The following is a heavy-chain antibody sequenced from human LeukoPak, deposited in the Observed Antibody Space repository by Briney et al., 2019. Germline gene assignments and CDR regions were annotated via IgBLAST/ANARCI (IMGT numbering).Heavy chain of an antibody. CDR3: ARERPTTTAFHA. Sequence: ASVKVSCKTSGNTFSSNIINWVRQAPGQRLDWMGWINAGNGNTRYSEKFQGRVTITRDTSASTVYMELNSLRSEDTAVYYCARERPTTTAFHAWGQGTMVTVS. CDR1: GNTFSSNI. CDR2: INAGNGNT. D-gene: IGHD1-14*01. J-gene: IGHJ3*01. V-gene: IGHV1-3*01.